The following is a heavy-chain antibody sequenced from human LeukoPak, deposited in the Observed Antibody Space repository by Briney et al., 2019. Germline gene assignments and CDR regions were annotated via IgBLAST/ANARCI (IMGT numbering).Heavy chain of an antibody. V-gene: IGHV1-24*01. Sequence: ASVKVSCKVSGYTLTELSMHWVRQAPGKGLEWMGGFDPEDGETIYAQKFQGRVTMTEDTSTDTAYMELSSQRSEDTAVYYCATDLEASFSGFYYFDYWGQGTLVTVSS. CDR1: GYTLTELS. D-gene: IGHD5-12*01. CDR2: FDPEDGET. CDR3: ATDLEASFSGFYYFDY. J-gene: IGHJ4*02.